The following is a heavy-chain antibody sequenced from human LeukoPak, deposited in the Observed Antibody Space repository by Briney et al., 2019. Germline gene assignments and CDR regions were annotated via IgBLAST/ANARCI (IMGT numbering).Heavy chain of an antibody. Sequence: PSETLSLTCAVYGGSFSGYYWSWIRQPPGKGLEWIGEINHSGSTNYNPSLKSRVTISVDTSKNQFSLKLSSVTAADTAVYYCARAPYLAWFDPWGQGTLVTVSS. V-gene: IGHV4-34*01. CDR1: GGSFSGYY. CDR3: ARAPYLAWFDP. D-gene: IGHD2/OR15-2a*01. CDR2: INHSGST. J-gene: IGHJ5*02.